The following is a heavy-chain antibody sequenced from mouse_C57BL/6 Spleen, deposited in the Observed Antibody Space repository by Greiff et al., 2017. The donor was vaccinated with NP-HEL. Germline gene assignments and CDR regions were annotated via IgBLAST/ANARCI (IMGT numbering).Heavy chain of an antibody. Sequence: QVQLQQPGAELVMPGASVKLSCKASGYTFTSYWMHWVKQRPGQGLEWIGEIDPSDSYTNYNQKFKGKSTLTVDKSSSTAYMQLSSLTSEDSAVYYCARRGYGSSEWYFDVWGTGTTVTVSS. J-gene: IGHJ1*03. CDR3: ARRGYGSSEWYFDV. CDR1: GYTFTSYW. V-gene: IGHV1-69*01. CDR2: IDPSDSYT. D-gene: IGHD1-1*01.